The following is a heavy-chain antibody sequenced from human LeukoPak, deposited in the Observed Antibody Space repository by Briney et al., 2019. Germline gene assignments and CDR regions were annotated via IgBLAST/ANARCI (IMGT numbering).Heavy chain of an antibody. J-gene: IGHJ5*02. D-gene: IGHD3-3*01. CDR2: ISAYNGNT. CDR3: ARVVRGYDFWSGYLNWFDP. V-gene: IGHV1-18*01. CDR1: GYTFTSYG. Sequence: ASVKVSFKASGYTFTSYGISWVRQAPGQGLEWMGWISAYNGNTNYAQKLQGRVTMTTDTSTSTAYMELRSLRSDDTAVYYCARVVRGYDFWSGYLNWFDPWGQGTLVTVPS.